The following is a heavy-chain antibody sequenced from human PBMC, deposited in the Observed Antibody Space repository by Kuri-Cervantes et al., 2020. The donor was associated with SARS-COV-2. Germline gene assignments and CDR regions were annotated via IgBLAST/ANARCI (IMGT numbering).Heavy chain of an antibody. D-gene: IGHD1-20*01. V-gene: IGHV3-23*01. Sequence: GESLKISCAASGFTFSSYAMSWVRQAPGKGLEWVSAISGSGGSTYYADSVKGRFTISRDNSKNTLYLQMNSLRAEDTAVYYCAKVTAATGYFDYWGQGTLVTVSS. CDR3: AKVTAATGYFDY. CDR2: ISGSGGST. J-gene: IGHJ4*02. CDR1: GFTFSSYA.